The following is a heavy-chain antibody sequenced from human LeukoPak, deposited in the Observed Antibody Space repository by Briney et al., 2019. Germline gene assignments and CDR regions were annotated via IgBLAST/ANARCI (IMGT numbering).Heavy chain of an antibody. CDR3: ARGPPSFDFWSGYYPVYFDY. Sequence: SETLSLTCTVSGGSISSSSYYWGWIRQPPGKGLEWIGSIYYSGSTYYDPSLKSRVTISVDTSKNQFSLKLSSVTAADTAVYYCARGPPSFDFWSGYYPVYFDYWGQGTLVTVSS. J-gene: IGHJ4*02. D-gene: IGHD3-3*01. V-gene: IGHV4-39*07. CDR1: GGSISSSSYY. CDR2: IYYSGST.